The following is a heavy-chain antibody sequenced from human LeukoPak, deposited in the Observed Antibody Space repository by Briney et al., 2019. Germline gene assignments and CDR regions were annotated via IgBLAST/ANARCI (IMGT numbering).Heavy chain of an antibody. V-gene: IGHV4-4*07. J-gene: IGHJ4*02. CDR3: ARDTHYYDILTGYYNHYFDY. D-gene: IGHD3-9*01. Sequence: SETLSLTCTVSGGSISSYYWSWIRQPAGKGLEWIGRIYTSGSTNYNPSLKSRVTMSVDTPKNQFSLKLSSVTAADTAVYYCARDTHYYDILTGYYNHYFDYWGQGTLVTVSS. CDR2: IYTSGST. CDR1: GGSISSYY.